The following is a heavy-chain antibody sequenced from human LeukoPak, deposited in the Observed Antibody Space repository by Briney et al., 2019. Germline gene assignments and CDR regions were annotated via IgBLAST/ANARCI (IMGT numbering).Heavy chain of an antibody. J-gene: IGHJ4*02. Sequence: GGSLRLSCAASGFTFSSYWMSWVRQAPGKGLEWVANIKQDGSEKYYVDSVKGRFTISRDNSKNTLYLQMNSLRAEDTAVYYCARRSGIAVAGAFDYWGQGTLVTVSS. CDR3: ARRSGIAVAGAFDY. CDR2: IKQDGSEK. V-gene: IGHV3-7*03. D-gene: IGHD6-19*01. CDR1: GFTFSSYW.